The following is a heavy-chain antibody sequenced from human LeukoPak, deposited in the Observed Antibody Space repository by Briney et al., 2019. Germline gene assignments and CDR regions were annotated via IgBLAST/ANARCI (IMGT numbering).Heavy chain of an antibody. V-gene: IGHV4-61*02. J-gene: IGHJ3*02. CDR2: IYTSGST. D-gene: IGHD1-26*01. Sequence: SEALSLTCTVSGGSISSGSYYWSWIRQPAGKGLEWIGRIYTSGSTNYNPSLKSRVTISVDTSKNQFSLKLSSVTAADTAVYYCASSQELLIAFDIWGQGTMVTVSS. CDR1: GGSISSGSYY. CDR3: ASSQELLIAFDI.